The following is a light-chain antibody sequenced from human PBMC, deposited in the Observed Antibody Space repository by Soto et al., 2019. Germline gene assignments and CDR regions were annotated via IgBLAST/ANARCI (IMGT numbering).Light chain of an antibody. V-gene: IGKV3-15*01. CDR2: GAS. CDR3: QQFYKWPRT. CDR1: QSVSSN. J-gene: IGKJ1*01. Sequence: EIVMTQSPGTLSVSPGERATLSCRASQSVSSNLAWYQQKPGQAPRLLIYGASTRATGIPARFSGSGSETRFTLTISSLQSEDFAVYYCQQFYKWPRTFGQGTKVDIK.